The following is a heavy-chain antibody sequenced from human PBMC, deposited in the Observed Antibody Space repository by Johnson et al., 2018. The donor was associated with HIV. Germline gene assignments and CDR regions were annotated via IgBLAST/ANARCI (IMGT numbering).Heavy chain of an antibody. J-gene: IGHJ3*02. CDR3: AKDRGVVVTAAPYEAFDI. V-gene: IGHV3-30*02. CDR2: IRYDGSDK. D-gene: IGHD2-21*02. Sequence: QVQLVESGGGVVQPGGSLRLSCAASGFAFSSYGVNWVRQAPGKGLEWVAFIRYDGSDKYYADSVKGRFTSSRDNSKNTLYLQMNSLRAEDTAVYYCAKDRGVVVTAAPYEAFDIWGQGTMVTVSS. CDR1: GFAFSSYG.